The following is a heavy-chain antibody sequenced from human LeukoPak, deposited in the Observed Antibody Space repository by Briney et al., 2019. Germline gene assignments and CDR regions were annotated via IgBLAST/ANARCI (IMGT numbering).Heavy chain of an antibody. V-gene: IGHV3-48*03. Sequence: GGSLRLSCAASGFTFSSYEMHWVRQAPGKGLEWVSYISSSGSTIYYADSVKGRFTISRDNAKNSLYLRMNSLRADDTAVYYCARETDSTLFDYWGQGTLVTVSS. CDR2: ISSSGSTI. D-gene: IGHD2-2*01. CDR1: GFTFSSYE. J-gene: IGHJ4*02. CDR3: ARETDSTLFDY.